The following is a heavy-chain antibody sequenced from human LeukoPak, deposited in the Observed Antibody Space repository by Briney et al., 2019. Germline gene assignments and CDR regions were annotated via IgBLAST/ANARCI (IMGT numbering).Heavy chain of an antibody. CDR3: ARRYGNLSARFDY. V-gene: IGHV4-39*01. CDR1: GGSISSYY. Sequence: SETLSLTCTVSGGSISSYYWGWIRQPPGKGLEWIGSIYYSGSTYYNPSLKSRVTISVDTSKNQFSLKLSSVTAADTAVYYCARRYGNLSARFDYWGQGTLVTVSS. J-gene: IGHJ4*02. CDR2: IYYSGST. D-gene: IGHD5-18*01.